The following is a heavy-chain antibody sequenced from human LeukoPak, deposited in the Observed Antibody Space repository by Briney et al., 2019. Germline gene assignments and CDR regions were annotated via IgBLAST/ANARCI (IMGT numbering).Heavy chain of an antibody. CDR3: ARDQGLTAPPPYGLDV. CDR2: IIPVLNIT. D-gene: IGHD5-18*01. Sequence: ASVKVSCKTSGGTFCTSAITWVRQAPGQGLEWMGRIIPVLNITTYAQRFQGRVTITADTSTSTVYMELSSLRSEETAVYYCARDQGLTAPPPYGLDVWGQGTTVIVSS. CDR1: GGTFCTSA. V-gene: IGHV1-69*04. J-gene: IGHJ6*02.